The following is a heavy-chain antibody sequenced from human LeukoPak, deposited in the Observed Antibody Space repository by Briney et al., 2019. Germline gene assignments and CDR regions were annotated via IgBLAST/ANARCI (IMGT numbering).Heavy chain of an antibody. J-gene: IGHJ4*02. V-gene: IGHV4-59*01. CDR3: ASRLGPGSVSYLFDY. CDR2: IYYSGST. CDR1: GGSISGYY. D-gene: IGHD1-26*01. Sequence: KPSETLSLTCTVSGGSISGYYWSWIRQPPGKGLEWIGYIYYSGSTNYNPPLKSRVTISIDTSKNQFSLKLRSVTAADTAVYYCASRLGPGSVSYLFDYWGQGTLVTVSS.